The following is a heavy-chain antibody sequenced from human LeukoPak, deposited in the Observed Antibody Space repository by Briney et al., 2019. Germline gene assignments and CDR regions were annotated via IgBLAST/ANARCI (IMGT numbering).Heavy chain of an antibody. Sequence: GSLRLSCAASGFTFSSYAMSWVRQPPGKGLEWIGEINHSGSTNYNPSLKSRVTISVDTSKNQFSLKLSSVTAADTAVYYCARGGDYYDSSGYSVDAFDIWGQGTMVTVSS. D-gene: IGHD3-22*01. CDR2: INHSGST. J-gene: IGHJ3*02. CDR3: ARGGDYYDSSGYSVDAFDI. V-gene: IGHV4-34*01. CDR1: GFTFSSYA.